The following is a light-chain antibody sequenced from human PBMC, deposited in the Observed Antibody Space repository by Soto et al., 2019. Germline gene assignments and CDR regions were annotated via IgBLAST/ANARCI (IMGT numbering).Light chain of an antibody. V-gene: IGKV1-27*01. CDR2: AAY. CDR3: QKYNSAPWT. J-gene: IGKJ1*01. Sequence: DIQMTQSPSSLSASVGDRVTITCRASQSISSYLNWYQQKPGKVPKLLIYAAYTLQSGVPSRFSGSGSGTDFTLTISSLQPEDVATYYCQKYNSAPWTFGQGTKVDIK. CDR1: QSISSY.